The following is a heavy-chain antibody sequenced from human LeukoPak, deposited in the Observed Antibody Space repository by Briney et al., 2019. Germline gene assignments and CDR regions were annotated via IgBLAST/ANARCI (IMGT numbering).Heavy chain of an antibody. J-gene: IGHJ4*02. D-gene: IGHD6-13*01. CDR3: ARIGYSSSGLDY. Sequence: GGSLRLSCAPSGFTFRNYWMTWVRQAPGKGLEWVANLKQDGSQTYYVASVGGRFTISRDNAKNSLYLQMNSLRAEDTAVYYCARIGYSSSGLDYWGQGTLVTVSS. CDR1: GFTFRNYW. CDR2: LKQDGSQT. V-gene: IGHV3-7*01.